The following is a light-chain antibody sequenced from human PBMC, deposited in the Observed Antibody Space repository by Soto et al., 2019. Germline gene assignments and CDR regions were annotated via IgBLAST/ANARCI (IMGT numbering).Light chain of an antibody. CDR1: QSVSSN. CDR3: QPYNDWPRLT. CDR2: GVS. J-gene: IGKJ4*01. Sequence: EILMTQSPATLSVSPGERATLSCRASQSVSSNFAWYQQRPGQAPRLLIHGVSTRATGIPARFSGSGSGTDFTLTISSLQSEDFAVYYCQPYNDWPRLTFGGGTKVDIK. V-gene: IGKV3-15*01.